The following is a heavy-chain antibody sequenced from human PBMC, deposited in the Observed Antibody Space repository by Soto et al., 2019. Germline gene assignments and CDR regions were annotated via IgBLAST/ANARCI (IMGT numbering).Heavy chain of an antibody. CDR3: AKGDSSRVSWFDL. J-gene: IGHJ5*02. Sequence: ASVKVSCKASGYTFTSYYMHWVLQAPGQGLEWMGIINPSGGSTSYAQKFQGRVTMTRDTSTSTAYLEVRSLRPDDTAVYYCAKGDSSRVSWFDLCGQGTLVTVSS. CDR1: GYTFTSYY. D-gene: IGHD6-13*01. CDR2: INPSGGST. V-gene: IGHV1-46*01.